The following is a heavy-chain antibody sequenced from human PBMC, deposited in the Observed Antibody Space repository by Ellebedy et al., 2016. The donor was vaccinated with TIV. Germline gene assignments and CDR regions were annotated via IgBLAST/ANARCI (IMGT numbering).Heavy chain of an antibody. Sequence: GKSLKISCAACGFSFSNFLMSWVRQAPGKGLEWVAHITTDGSETYYVDSVKGRFTINRGNAKNALFLQMDGLRVDDSAVYYCVGLGVFNLWGQGATVTVSS. J-gene: IGHJ5*02. D-gene: IGHD3-3*01. CDR2: ITTDGSET. V-gene: IGHV3-7*01. CDR3: VGLGVFNL. CDR1: GFSFSNFL.